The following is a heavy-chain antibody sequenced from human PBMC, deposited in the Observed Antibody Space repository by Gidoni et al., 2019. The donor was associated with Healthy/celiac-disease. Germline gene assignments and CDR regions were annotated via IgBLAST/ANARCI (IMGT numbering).Heavy chain of an antibody. CDR3: ARAVADANWFDP. D-gene: IGHD6-19*01. CDR1: GYTFTSYY. CDR2: INPSGGST. V-gene: IGHV1-46*01. Sequence: QVQLVQSGAEVKKPGASVKVSCQASGYTFTSYYMHWVRQAPGQGLEWMGIINPSGGSTSYAQKFQGRVTMTRDTSTSTVYMELSSLRSEDTAVYYCARAVADANWFDPWGQGTLVTVSS. J-gene: IGHJ5*02.